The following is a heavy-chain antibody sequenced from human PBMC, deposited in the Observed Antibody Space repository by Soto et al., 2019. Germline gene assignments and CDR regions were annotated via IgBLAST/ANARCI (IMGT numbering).Heavy chain of an antibody. CDR3: ARISNSLPDY. J-gene: IGHJ4*02. D-gene: IGHD1-1*01. V-gene: IGHV1-46*01. CDR1: GYTFTNYH. CDR2: INLGRGST. Sequence: ASVKVSCKASGYTFTNYHIHWVRQAPGQGLEWMGIINLGRGSTTYAHKFQGRVTMTRDTSTSTVYMELDSLRSDDTAVYFCARISNSLPDYWGQGTLVTVSS.